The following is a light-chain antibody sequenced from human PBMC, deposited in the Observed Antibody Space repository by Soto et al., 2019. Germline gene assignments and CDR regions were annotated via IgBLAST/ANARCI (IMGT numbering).Light chain of an antibody. CDR2: AAS. CDR1: QGISSY. J-gene: IGKJ1*01. CDR3: QQSYSSPPT. Sequence: DIQLTQSPSFLSASVGDRVTITRRASQGISSYLAWYQQKPGKAPKLLIFAASSLQSGVPSRFSGSRSGPDFTLTISSLQPEDFATYYCQQSYSSPPTFGQGTKVDIK. V-gene: IGKV1-39*01.